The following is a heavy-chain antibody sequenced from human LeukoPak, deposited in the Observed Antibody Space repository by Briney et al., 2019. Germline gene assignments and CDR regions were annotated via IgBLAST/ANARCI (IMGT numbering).Heavy chain of an antibody. CDR3: AREYSGSYYDY. Sequence: SETLSLTCTVSGGSISSYYWSWIRQPPGKGLEWIGYIYYSGSTNYNPSLKSRVTISVDTSKNQFSLKLSSVTAADTAVYYFAREYSGSYYDYWGQGTLVTVSS. V-gene: IGHV4-59*01. D-gene: IGHD1-26*01. CDR1: GGSISSYY. J-gene: IGHJ4*02. CDR2: IYYSGST.